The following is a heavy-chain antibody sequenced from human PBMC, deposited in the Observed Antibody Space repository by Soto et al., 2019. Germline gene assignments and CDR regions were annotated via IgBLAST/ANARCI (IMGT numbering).Heavy chain of an antibody. CDR1: GFTFSSFE. CDR3: ARDGTGDFWSGYFTSFDY. J-gene: IGHJ4*02. V-gene: IGHV3-48*03. Sequence: GGSLRLSCAASGFTFSSFEMNWVRQSPGKGPEWVSYIPSSGGTIYYADSVKGRFTTSRDNAKNSLFLQMNSLRADDTAIYYCARDGTGDFWSGYFTSFDYWGQGTLVTVSS. D-gene: IGHD3-3*01. CDR2: IPSSGGTI.